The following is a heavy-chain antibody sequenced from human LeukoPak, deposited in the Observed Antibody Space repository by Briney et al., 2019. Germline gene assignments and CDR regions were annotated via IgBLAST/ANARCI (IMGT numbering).Heavy chain of an antibody. CDR3: ARLGYDSSGYYFPQFDY. CDR1: GYSFTSYW. J-gene: IGHJ4*02. V-gene: IGHV5-51*01. CDR2: IYPGDSDT. D-gene: IGHD3-22*01. Sequence: GESLKISCKGSGYSFTSYWIGWVRQMPGKGLECMGIIYPGDSDTRYSPSFQGQVTISADKSISTAYLQWSSLKASDTAMYYCARLGYDSSGYYFPQFDYWGQGTLVTVSS.